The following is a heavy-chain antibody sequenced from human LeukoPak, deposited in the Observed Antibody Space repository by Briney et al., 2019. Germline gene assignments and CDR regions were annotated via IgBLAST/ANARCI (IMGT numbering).Heavy chain of an antibody. CDR1: GYTFTSFV. CDR3: ARGGTVVDTANPFDF. J-gene: IGHJ4*02. V-gene: IGHV1-18*01. CDR2: ISAFNGNT. D-gene: IGHD5-18*01. Sequence: ASVKVSCKXSGYTFTSFVISWVRQPPGQGLEWMGWISAFNGNTNYSQKLQGRITMTTDTSTSTAYMELRSLRSDDTAVYYCARGGTVVDTANPFDFWGQGTLVTVSS.